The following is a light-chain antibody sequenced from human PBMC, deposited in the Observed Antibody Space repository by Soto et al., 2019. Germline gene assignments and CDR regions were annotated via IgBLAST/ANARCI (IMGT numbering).Light chain of an antibody. J-gene: IGLJ2*01. CDR3: CSYAAGPTLV. CDR2: HVA. V-gene: IGLV2-11*01. Sequence: QSALTQPRSVSGSPGQSVTISCSGTSSDVGGYEYVSWYQQHPGKAPTLIIYHVAQRPSGVPDRFSASKSGTTASLTISGLQAEDEAEYFCCSYAAGPTLVFGGGTKVTVL. CDR1: SSDVGGYEY.